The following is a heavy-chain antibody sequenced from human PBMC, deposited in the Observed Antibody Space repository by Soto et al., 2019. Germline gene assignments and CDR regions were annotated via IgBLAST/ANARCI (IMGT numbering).Heavy chain of an antibody. J-gene: IGHJ4*02. CDR3: ARDAPGIVGASYY. D-gene: IGHD1-26*01. CDR2: IIPIFGTP. Sequence: QVQLVQSGAEVKKPGSSVKVSCKASGDTFNVYAFTWVRQAPGQGLEWMGKIIPIFGTPNYARNFQGRITITADDSTSTTYMELSSLRFDDTAIYYCARDAPGIVGASYYWGQGTLVTVSS. V-gene: IGHV1-69*18. CDR1: GDTFNVYA.